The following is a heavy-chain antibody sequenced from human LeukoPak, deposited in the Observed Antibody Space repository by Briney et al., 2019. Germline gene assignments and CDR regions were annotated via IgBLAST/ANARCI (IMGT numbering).Heavy chain of an antibody. Sequence: GGSLRLSCAASGFTFSSCAMNWVCQAPGKGLEWVSGISGGSESTYYADSVKGRFTISRDNSQNTLYLQMNSLRAEDTAVYYCARDSMVRGVIGTFNIWGQGTMVTVSS. J-gene: IGHJ3*02. CDR3: ARDSMVRGVIGTFNI. CDR1: GFTFSSCA. V-gene: IGHV3-23*01. CDR2: ISGGSEST. D-gene: IGHD3-10*01.